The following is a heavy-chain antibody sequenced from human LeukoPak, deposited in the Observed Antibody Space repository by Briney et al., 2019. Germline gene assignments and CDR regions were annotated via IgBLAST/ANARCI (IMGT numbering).Heavy chain of an antibody. J-gene: IGHJ4*02. D-gene: IGHD2-15*01. Sequence: SVKVSCKASGGTFSSYAISWVRQAPGQGLEWMGRIIPILGIANYAQKFQGRVTITADKSTSTAYMELSSLRSEDTAAYYCARSVVAATRYFDYWGQGTLVTVSS. V-gene: IGHV1-69*04. CDR3: ARSVVAATRYFDY. CDR1: GGTFSSYA. CDR2: IIPILGIA.